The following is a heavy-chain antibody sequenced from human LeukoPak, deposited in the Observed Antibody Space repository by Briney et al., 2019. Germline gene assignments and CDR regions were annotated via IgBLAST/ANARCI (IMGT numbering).Heavy chain of an antibody. D-gene: IGHD3-10*01. CDR1: GGTFSIYA. CDR3: ARCSGSYYYYYGMDV. CDR2: IIPIFDTA. V-gene: IGHV1-69*06. Sequence: SVKVPCKASGGTFSIYAISWVRQAPGQGLEWMGGIIPIFDTANYAQKFQGRVTITADKSTSTAYMELSSLRSEDTAVYYCARCSGSYYYYYGMDVWGKGTTVTVSS. J-gene: IGHJ6*04.